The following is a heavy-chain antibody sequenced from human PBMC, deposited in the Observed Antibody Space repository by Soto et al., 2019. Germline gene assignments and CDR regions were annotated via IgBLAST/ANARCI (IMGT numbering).Heavy chain of an antibody. V-gene: IGHV1-58*02. CDR3: AADPPTTVTYNYYYYYGMDV. Sequence: SVKVSCKASGYTFTGYYMHWVRQAPGQGLEWIGWIVVGSGNTNYAQKFQERVTITRDMSTSTAYMELSSLRSEDTAVYYCAADPPTTVTYNYYYYYGMDVWGQGTTVTVSS. J-gene: IGHJ6*02. D-gene: IGHD4-4*01. CDR2: IVVGSGNT. CDR1: GYTFTGYY.